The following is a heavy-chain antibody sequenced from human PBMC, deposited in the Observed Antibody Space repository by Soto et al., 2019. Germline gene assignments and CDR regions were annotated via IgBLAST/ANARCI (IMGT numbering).Heavy chain of an antibody. Sequence: QVQLVESGGGVVQPGRSLRLSCAASGFTFSSYAMHWVRQAPGKGLEWVAVISYDGSNKYYADSVKGRFTISRDNSKNTLYLQMNSLRAEDTAVYYCARGMTTVTKDAFDIWGQGTMVTVSS. J-gene: IGHJ3*02. CDR2: ISYDGSNK. CDR1: GFTFSSYA. D-gene: IGHD4-17*01. CDR3: ARGMTTVTKDAFDI. V-gene: IGHV3-30-3*01.